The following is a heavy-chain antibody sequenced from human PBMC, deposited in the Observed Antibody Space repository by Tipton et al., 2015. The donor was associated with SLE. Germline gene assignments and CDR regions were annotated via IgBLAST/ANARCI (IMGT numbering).Heavy chain of an antibody. V-gene: IGHV5-51*03. D-gene: IGHD3-9*01. Sequence: QLVQSGAEVKKPGESLKISCKGSGYSFSTNWIGWVRQMPGKGLEWMGIIYPGDSDTRYSPSFQGQVTISADKSITTAYMQWSSLKASDTAMYYCASPPQLTGDGTVFDIWGQGTMVTVSS. CDR1: GYSFSTNW. CDR3: ASPPQLTGDGTVFDI. J-gene: IGHJ3*02. CDR2: IYPGDSDT.